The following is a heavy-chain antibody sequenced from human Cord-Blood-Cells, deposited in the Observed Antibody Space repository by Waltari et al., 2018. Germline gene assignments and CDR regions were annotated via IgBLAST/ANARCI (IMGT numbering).Heavy chain of an antibody. CDR3: ARVPGFSSYYFDY. CDR2: VKPHSGDT. Sequence: QVQLVQSGAEVKKPGASVKVSCKASGYTFTGYYMHWVRQAPGQGLEWMGWVKPHSGDTNSAQKFQGRVTMTRDTSISTAYMGLSRLGSDDTAVYYCARVPGFSSYYFDYWGQGTLVTVSS. V-gene: IGHV1-2*02. D-gene: IGHD6-25*01. CDR1: GYTFTGYY. J-gene: IGHJ4*02.